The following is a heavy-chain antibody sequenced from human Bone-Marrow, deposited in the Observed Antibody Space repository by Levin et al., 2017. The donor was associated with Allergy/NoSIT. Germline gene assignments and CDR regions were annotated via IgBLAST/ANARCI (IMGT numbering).Heavy chain of an antibody. D-gene: IGHD3-10*01. Sequence: SQTLSLTCTVSGGSIISGGYYWSWIRQCPGKGLEWIGYIYYIGNTYYNPSLKSRLTISVDTSKTQFSLKLSSVTAADTAVYYCARGLTALDRGYYYYYYGMDVWGRGTTVTVSS. CDR1: GGSIISGGYY. V-gene: IGHV4-31*03. J-gene: IGHJ6*02. CDR2: IYYIGNT. CDR3: ARGLTALDRGYYYYYYGMDV.